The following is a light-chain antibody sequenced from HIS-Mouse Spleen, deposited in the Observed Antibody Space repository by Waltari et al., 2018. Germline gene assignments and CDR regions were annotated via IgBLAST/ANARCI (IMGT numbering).Light chain of an antibody. CDR2: EVS. Sequence: QSALTQPPSASGSPGQSVTISCTGTSSDVGGYNYVSWYQQHPGKAPKLMIYEVSKRPSGVRDRLSGSKSGNTASLTVSGLQAEDEADYYCSSYAGSNVVFGGGTKLTVL. CDR1: SSDVGGYNY. J-gene: IGLJ2*01. CDR3: SSYAGSNVV. V-gene: IGLV2-8*01.